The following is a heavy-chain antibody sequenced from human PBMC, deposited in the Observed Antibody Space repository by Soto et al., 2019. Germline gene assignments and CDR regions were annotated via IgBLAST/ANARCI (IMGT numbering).Heavy chain of an antibody. CDR1: GFTFSSYG. CDR2: ISYDGSNK. D-gene: IGHD6-13*01. Sequence: QVQLVESGGGVVQPGRSLRLSCAASGFTFSSYGMHWVRQAPGKGLEWVAVISYDGSNKYYADSVKGRFTISRDNSKNTLYLQMNSLRAEDTAVYYGATGRPSSSWYTDWGQGTLVTVSS. CDR3: ATGRPSSSWYTD. V-gene: IGHV3-30*03. J-gene: IGHJ4*02.